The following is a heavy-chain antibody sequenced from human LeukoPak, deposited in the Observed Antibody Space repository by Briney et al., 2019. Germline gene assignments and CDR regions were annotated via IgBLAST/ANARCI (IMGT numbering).Heavy chain of an antibody. V-gene: IGHV1-46*01. J-gene: IGHJ6*03. Sequence: GASVKLSCKTSGYTFTKYKVHWLRQAPGLGLEWMGVVSPIGESPDYAPKFQGRVTVTRDMSSSTVYMELSSLRSEDTAVYYCARGGTDYDSSGYPRGGYYYYYYMDVWGKGTTVTVSS. D-gene: IGHD3-22*01. CDR3: ARGGTDYDSSGYPRGGYYYYYYMDV. CDR1: GYTFTKYK. CDR2: VSPIGESP.